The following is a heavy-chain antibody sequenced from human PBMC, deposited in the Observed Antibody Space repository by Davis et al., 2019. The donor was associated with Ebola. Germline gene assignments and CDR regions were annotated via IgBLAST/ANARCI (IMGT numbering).Heavy chain of an antibody. D-gene: IGHD5-18*01. J-gene: IGHJ4*02. CDR3: ARARGYSYGALNFDY. CDR1: GGSINNYF. V-gene: IGHV4-59*12. Sequence: MPGGSLRLSCTVSGGSINNYFWSWIRQPPGKGLEWIGNIHYLGNTNYNPSLKSRVTISVDTSKNQFSLKLSSVTAADTAVYYCARARGYSYGALNFDYWGQGTLVTVSS. CDR2: IHYLGNT.